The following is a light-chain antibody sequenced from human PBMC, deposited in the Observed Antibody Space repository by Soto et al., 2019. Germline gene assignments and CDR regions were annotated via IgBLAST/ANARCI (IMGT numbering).Light chain of an antibody. V-gene: IGLV2-14*01. CDR2: EVS. Sequence: QSVLTQPASVSGSPGQSITISCTGTSNDVGGYNYVSWYQHHPGKAPKLIIYEVSNRPSGASNRFSGSKSGNTASLTISGLQADDEADYYCSSYTSSSTVVFGIGTKVTVL. CDR1: SNDVGGYNY. J-gene: IGLJ1*01. CDR3: SSYTSSSTVV.